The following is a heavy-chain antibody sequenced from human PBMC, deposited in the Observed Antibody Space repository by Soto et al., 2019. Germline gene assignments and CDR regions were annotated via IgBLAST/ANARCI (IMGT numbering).Heavy chain of an antibody. CDR3: ARVQWLNKFFDY. Sequence: EVQLVESGGGLVQPGGSLRLSCAASGFTFSSYWMSWVRQAPGKGLEWVANIKQDGSEKYYVDSVKGGFTTSRDNAKNSLYLQMNSLRAEDTAVYYCARVQWLNKFFDYWGQGTLVTVSS. J-gene: IGHJ4*02. CDR2: IKQDGSEK. D-gene: IGHD6-19*01. CDR1: GFTFSSYW. V-gene: IGHV3-7*01.